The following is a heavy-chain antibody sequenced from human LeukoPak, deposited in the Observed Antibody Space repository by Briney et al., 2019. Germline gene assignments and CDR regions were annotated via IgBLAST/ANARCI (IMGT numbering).Heavy chain of an antibody. J-gene: IGHJ4*02. CDR1: GFTFSSYS. CDR2: ISSSSSYI. V-gene: IGHV3-21*01. CDR3: AKGSSWYYFDY. Sequence: GGSLRLSCAASGFTFSSYSMNWVRQAPGKGLEWVSSISSSSSYIYYADSMKGRFTIPTDQAKNSLYMQMNSLIPEATAVYFCAKGSSWYYFDYWGQGTLVSVSS. D-gene: IGHD6-13*01.